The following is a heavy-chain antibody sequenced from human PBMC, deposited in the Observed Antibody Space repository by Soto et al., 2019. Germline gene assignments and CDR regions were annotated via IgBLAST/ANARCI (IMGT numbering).Heavy chain of an antibody. J-gene: IGHJ6*03. CDR3: ARRLGVVVPAAMYYYYYMDV. CDR2: IYYSGST. V-gene: IGHV4-39*01. Sequence: PSETLSLTCTVSGGSISSSSYYWGWIRQPPGKGLERIGSIYYSGSTYYNPSLKSRVTISVDTSKNQFSLKLSSVTAADTAVYYCARRLGVVVPAAMYYYYYMDVWGKGTTVTVSS. D-gene: IGHD2-2*01. CDR1: GGSISSSSYY.